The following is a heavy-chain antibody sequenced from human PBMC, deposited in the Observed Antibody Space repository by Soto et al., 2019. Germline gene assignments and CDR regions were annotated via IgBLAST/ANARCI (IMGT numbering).Heavy chain of an antibody. CDR3: ARPTRDFDMLTGYYIAGSWVDP. V-gene: IGHV4-39*01. CDR1: GGSVRSSSYY. J-gene: IGHJ5*02. CDR2: IYYSGNT. D-gene: IGHD3-9*01. Sequence: QLRLQESGPGLVKPSETLSLTCTVSGGSVRSSSYYWGWIRQPPGKGLEWIGSIYYSGNTDYNPSLKSRATISVDTSKNQFSLKLSSVTAADTAVYYCARPTRDFDMLTGYYIAGSWVDPWGQGTLVTVSS.